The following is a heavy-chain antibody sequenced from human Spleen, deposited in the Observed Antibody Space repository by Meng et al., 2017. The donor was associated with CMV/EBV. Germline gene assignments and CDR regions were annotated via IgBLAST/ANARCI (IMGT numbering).Heavy chain of an antibody. J-gene: IGHJ4*01. CDR2: LFSGGSI. CDR1: VFTVSSTY. CDR3: ARGGNLAAYYFDY. Sequence: CAASVFTVSSTYRSWVRQGPGKGLGWISILFSGGSIYYANSVKGRFIISRDTSKNTLYLQVNSLRAEDTAVYYCARGGNLAAYYFDYWGQGTLVTVSS. V-gene: IGHV3-53*01. D-gene: IGHD1-1*01.